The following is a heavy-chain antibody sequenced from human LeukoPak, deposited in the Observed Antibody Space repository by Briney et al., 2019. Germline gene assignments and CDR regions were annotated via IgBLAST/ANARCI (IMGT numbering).Heavy chain of an antibody. V-gene: IGHV3-30*02. J-gene: IGHJ6*03. CDR2: MRYDGSNK. D-gene: IGHD2-2*01. Sequence: GGSLRLSCAASGFTFSSYGMYWVRQAPGKGLEGVAFMRYDGSNKYYADSVKGRFNISRDNSKHTLYLQMNSLRAEDTAVYYCAKGHLGYCSSTSCYWHYMDVWGKGTTVTISS. CDR3: AKGHLGYCSSTSCYWHYMDV. CDR1: GFTFSSYG.